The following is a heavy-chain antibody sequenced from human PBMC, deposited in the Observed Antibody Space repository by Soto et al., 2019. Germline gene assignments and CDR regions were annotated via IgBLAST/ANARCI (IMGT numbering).Heavy chain of an antibody. CDR3: ARESPLSGYCSGGSCYSVDV. D-gene: IGHD2-15*01. V-gene: IGHV4-31*03. CDR2: IYYSGST. CDR1: GGSISSGGYY. Sequence: SETLSLTCTVSGGSISSGGYYWSWIRQHPGKGLEWIGYIYYSGSTYYNPSLKSRVTISVDTSKNQFSLKLSSVTAADTAVYYCARESPLSGYCSGGSCYSVDVWGQGTTVTVPS. J-gene: IGHJ6*02.